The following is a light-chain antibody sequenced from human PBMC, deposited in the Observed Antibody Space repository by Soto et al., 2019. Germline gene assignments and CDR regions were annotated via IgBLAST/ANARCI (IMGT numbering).Light chain of an antibody. CDR2: DVS. CDR1: SSDLGGYNY. CDR3: SSYTSTSALI. J-gene: IGLJ2*01. Sequence: QSALTQPASVSGSPGQSITISCTGTSSDLGGYNYISWYQQHPGKAPKLMIYDVSSRPSGVSNRFSGSKSGNTASLTISGLQAEDEADYFCSSYTSTSALIFGGGTQLTVL. V-gene: IGLV2-14*01.